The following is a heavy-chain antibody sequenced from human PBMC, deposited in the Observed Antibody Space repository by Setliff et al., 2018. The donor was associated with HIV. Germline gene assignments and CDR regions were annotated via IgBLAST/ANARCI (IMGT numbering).Heavy chain of an antibody. CDR2: NYHSGST. Sequence: KPSETLSLTCAVSGYSISSGYYWGWIRQPPGKGLEWIGTNYHSGSTYYNPSRKSRVTITVDTSKNHFSLKLRSVTAADTAVYYCAQLGMVDDFDYWGQGTLVTVSS. J-gene: IGHJ4*02. D-gene: IGHD1-1*01. CDR3: AQLGMVDDFDY. CDR1: GYSISSGYY. V-gene: IGHV4-38-2*01.